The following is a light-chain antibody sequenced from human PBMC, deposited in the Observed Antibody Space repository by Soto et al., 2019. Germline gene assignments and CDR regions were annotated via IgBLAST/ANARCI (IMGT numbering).Light chain of an antibody. Sequence: IQLTQSPSSLSASVGDRVNITCRASQGISSYLAWYQQKPGKAPNLLIYAAFTLESGVPSRFGGSASGADFTLTINSLQPEDFATYYCQQLYDYPITFGPGTKVDVK. V-gene: IGKV1-9*01. J-gene: IGKJ3*01. CDR3: QQLYDYPIT. CDR2: AAF. CDR1: QGISSY.